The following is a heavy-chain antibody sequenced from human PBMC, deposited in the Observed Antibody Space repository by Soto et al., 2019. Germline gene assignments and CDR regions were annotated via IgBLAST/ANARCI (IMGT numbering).Heavy chain of an antibody. V-gene: IGHV4-30-4*01. CDR2: IYYSGST. CDR1: GGSISSGDYY. CDR3: ARDKILAAAGTFYYYYGMDV. Sequence: QVQLQESGPGLVKPSQTLSLTCTVSGGSISSGDYYWSWIRQPPGKGLEWIGYIYYSGSTYYNPSLKSRVTISVDTSKNQFSLKLSYVTAADTAVYYCARDKILAAAGTFYYYYGMDVWGQGTTVTVSS. J-gene: IGHJ6*02. D-gene: IGHD6-13*01.